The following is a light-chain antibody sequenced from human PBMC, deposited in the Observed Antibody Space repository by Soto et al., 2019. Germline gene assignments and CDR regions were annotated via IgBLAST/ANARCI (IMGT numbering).Light chain of an antibody. CDR1: PSVSSSY. J-gene: IGKJ3*01. CDR3: QQYGSSPPD. Sequence: EIVLTQSPGPLSLSPGERATLSCRASPSVSSSYLAWYQQKPGQAPRLLIYCATSRATGIPDRFSGSGSGTDFTLTISRLEPEDFAVYYCQQYGSSPPDFGTGNKVDIK. V-gene: IGKV3-20*01. CDR2: CAT.